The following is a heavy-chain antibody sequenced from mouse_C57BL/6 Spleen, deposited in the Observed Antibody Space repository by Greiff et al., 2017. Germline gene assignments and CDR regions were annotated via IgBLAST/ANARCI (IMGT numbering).Heavy chain of an antibody. CDR2: IYPSDSET. CDR1: GYTFTSYW. D-gene: IGHD2-3*01. J-gene: IGHJ2*01. CDR3: AKGYDGFDY. Sequence: QVQLQQPGAELVRPGSSVKLSCKASGYTFTSYWMDWVKQRPGQGLEWIGNIYPSDSETHYNQKFKDKATLTVDKSSSTAYMQLSSLTSEDSAVYYCAKGYDGFDYWGKGTTLTVSS. V-gene: IGHV1-61*01.